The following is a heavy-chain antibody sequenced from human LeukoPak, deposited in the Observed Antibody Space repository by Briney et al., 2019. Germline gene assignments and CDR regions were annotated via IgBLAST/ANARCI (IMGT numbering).Heavy chain of an antibody. CDR3: AKDRRIQLWLTDYYYGMDV. D-gene: IGHD5-18*01. Sequence: PGGSLRLSCAASGFTLSSYAMSWVRQAPGKGLEWVSAISGSGGSTYYADSVKGRFTISGDNSKNTLYLQMNSLRAEDTAVYYCAKDRRIQLWLTDYYYGMDVWGQGTTVTVSS. V-gene: IGHV3-23*01. CDR1: GFTLSSYA. J-gene: IGHJ6*02. CDR2: ISGSGGST.